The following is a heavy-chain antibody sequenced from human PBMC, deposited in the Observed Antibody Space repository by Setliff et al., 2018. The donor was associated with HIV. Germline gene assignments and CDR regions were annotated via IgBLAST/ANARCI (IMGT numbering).Heavy chain of an antibody. J-gene: IGHJ4*02. CDR1: GDSIDSGPSY. CDR2: VYTTGSA. CDR3: ARGASTRDLDY. V-gene: IGHV4-61*09. Sequence: PSETLSLTCTVSGDSIDSGPSYWTWIRQVAGRGLEWIGHVYTTGSASYNPSLKSRVTISLDTSKNQFSLKLSSVTAADTAVYYCARGASTRDLDYWGQGTLVTVSS. D-gene: IGHD1-1*01.